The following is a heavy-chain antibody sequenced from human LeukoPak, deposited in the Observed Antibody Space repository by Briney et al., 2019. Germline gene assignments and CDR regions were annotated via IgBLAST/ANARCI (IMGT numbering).Heavy chain of an antibody. V-gene: IGHV3-23*01. D-gene: IGHD5-24*01. CDR1: GFTFSSYA. CDR3: AKEMATILSEYFQH. Sequence: AGGSLRLSCAGSGFTFSSYAMSWVRPAPGEGLGWVSAISGSGGSTYYADSVKGRFTISRDNSKNTLYLQMNSLRAEDTAVYYCAKEMATILSEYFQHWGQGTLVTVSS. CDR2: ISGSGGST. J-gene: IGHJ1*01.